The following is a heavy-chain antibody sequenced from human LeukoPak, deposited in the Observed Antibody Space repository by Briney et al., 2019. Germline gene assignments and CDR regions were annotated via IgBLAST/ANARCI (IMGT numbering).Heavy chain of an antibody. J-gene: IGHJ4*02. CDR3: AKVLIVVVPAAIVGPPDY. D-gene: IGHD2-2*01. V-gene: IGHV3-23*01. Sequence: GGSLRLSCAASGFTFSSYAMSWVRQAPGKGLEWVSSISGSGGSTYYADSVKGRFTTSRDNSKNTLYLQMNSLRAEDTAVYYCAKVLIVVVPAAIVGPPDYWGQGTLVTVSS. CDR2: ISGSGGST. CDR1: GFTFSSYA.